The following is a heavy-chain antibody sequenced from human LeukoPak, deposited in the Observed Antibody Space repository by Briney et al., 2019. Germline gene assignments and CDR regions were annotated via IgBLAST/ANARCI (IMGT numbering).Heavy chain of an antibody. D-gene: IGHD5-24*01. CDR2: IYPGDSDT. V-gene: IGHV5-51*01. CDR1: GYSFTSYW. Sequence: GESLKISCKGSGYSFTSYWIGWVRQMPGKGLEWMGIIYPGDSDTRYSPSFQGQVTISADKSISTAYLQWSRLKASDTAMYYCATAHGYNRWYFDHWGQGTLVTVSS. J-gene: IGHJ4*02. CDR3: ATAHGYNRWYFDH.